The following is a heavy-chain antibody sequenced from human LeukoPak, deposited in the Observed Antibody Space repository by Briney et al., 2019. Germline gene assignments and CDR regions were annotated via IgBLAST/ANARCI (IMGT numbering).Heavy chain of an antibody. CDR2: ISNSSSNI. J-gene: IGHJ4*02. V-gene: IGHV3-48*02. Sequence: GGSLRLSCAASGFTFSSYNINWVRQAPGKGLEWVSYISNSSSNIYYADSAKGRFTISRDNAKNSLYLQMNSLRDEDTAVYYCARASPSGYDYWGQGTLVTVSS. D-gene: IGHD3-22*01. CDR3: ARASPSGYDY. CDR1: GFTFSSYN.